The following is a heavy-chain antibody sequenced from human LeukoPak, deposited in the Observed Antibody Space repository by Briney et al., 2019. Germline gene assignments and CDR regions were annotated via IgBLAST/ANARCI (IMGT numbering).Heavy chain of an antibody. D-gene: IGHD3-3*01. CDR1: GYTFTSYG. Sequence: ASVTVSCKASGYTFTSYGISRVRQAPGQGLEWMGWISAYNGNTNYAQKLQGRVTMTTDTSTSTAYMELRSLRSDDTAVYYCARVDDFWIPPGEGMDVWGQGTTVTVSS. CDR2: ISAYNGNT. CDR3: ARVDDFWIPPGEGMDV. V-gene: IGHV1-18*01. J-gene: IGHJ6*02.